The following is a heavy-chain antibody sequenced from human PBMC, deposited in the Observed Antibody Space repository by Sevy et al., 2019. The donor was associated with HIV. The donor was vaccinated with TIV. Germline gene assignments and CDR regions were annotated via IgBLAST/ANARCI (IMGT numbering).Heavy chain of an antibody. D-gene: IGHD3-10*02. V-gene: IGHV1-18*01. Sequence: ASVKVSCKASGYTVSNYAINWVRQAPGQGLEWMGWTSAYNGNTNYAQNLQGRVTMTTDTSTSTAYMELRSLRSDDTAVYYCAGLFSGYMDVWGKGTTVTVSS. CDR1: GYTVSNYA. J-gene: IGHJ6*03. CDR3: AGLFSGYMDV. CDR2: TSAYNGNT.